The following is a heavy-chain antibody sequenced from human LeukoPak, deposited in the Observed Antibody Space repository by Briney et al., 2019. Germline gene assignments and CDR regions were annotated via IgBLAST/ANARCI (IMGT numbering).Heavy chain of an antibody. CDR2: INTNTGNP. Sequence: ASVKVSCKASGYTFTSYAMNWVRQAPGQGLEWMGWINTNTGNPTYAQGFTGRFVFSLDTSVSTAYLQISSLKAEDTAVYYCARDRSYYDSSGYRWGAWFDYWGQGTLDTVSS. J-gene: IGHJ4*02. D-gene: IGHD3-22*01. V-gene: IGHV7-4-1*02. CDR1: GYTFTSYA. CDR3: ARDRSYYDSSGYRWGAWFDY.